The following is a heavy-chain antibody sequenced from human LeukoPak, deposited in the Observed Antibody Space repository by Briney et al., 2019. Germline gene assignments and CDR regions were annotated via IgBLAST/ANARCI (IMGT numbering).Heavy chain of an antibody. CDR1: EFTFSNYA. CDR3: AELGITMIGGV. J-gene: IGHJ6*04. CDR2: IKQDGSEK. Sequence: GGSLRLSCAASEFTFSNYAMSWVRQAPGKGLEWVANIKQDGSEKYYVDSTEGRFTISRDNAKNSLYLQMNSLRAEDTAVYYCAELGITMIGGVWGKGTTVTISS. D-gene: IGHD3-10*02. V-gene: IGHV3-7*01.